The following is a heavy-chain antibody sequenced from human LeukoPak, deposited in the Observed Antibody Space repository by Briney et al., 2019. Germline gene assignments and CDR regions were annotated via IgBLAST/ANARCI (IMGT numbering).Heavy chain of an antibody. CDR1: GFTFSSYA. Sequence: GGSLRLSCAASGFTFSSYAMHWVRQAPGKGLEWVAVISYDGSNKYYADSVKGRFTISRDNSKNTLYLQMNSLRAEDTAVYYCARHGSGYPRAEYFQHWGQGTLVTVSS. CDR3: ARHGSGYPRAEYFQH. V-gene: IGHV3-30*14. CDR2: ISYDGSNK. J-gene: IGHJ1*01. D-gene: IGHD3-22*01.